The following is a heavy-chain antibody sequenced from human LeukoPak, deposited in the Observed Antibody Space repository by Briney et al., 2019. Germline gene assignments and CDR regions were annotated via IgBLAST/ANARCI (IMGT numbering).Heavy chain of an antibody. CDR3: ARSGYSYGRSYYYYGMDV. Sequence: ASVKVSCKASGYTFTSYGISWVRQAPGQGLEWMGWISAYNGNTNYAQKLQGRVTMTTDTSTSTAYMELRSLRSDDTAVYYCARSGYSYGRSYYYYGMDVWAKGPRSPSP. V-gene: IGHV1-18*01. CDR1: GYTFTSYG. CDR2: ISAYNGNT. D-gene: IGHD5-18*01. J-gene: IGHJ6*02.